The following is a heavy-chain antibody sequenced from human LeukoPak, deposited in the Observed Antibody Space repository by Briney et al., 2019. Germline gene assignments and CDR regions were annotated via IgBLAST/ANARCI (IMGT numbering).Heavy chain of an antibody. D-gene: IGHD3-10*01. V-gene: IGHV3-7*01. CDR2: IKQDGSEK. CDR3: ARAKGGRFGELLRGYFDY. Sequence: GGSLRLSCAASGFTFSSYWMSWVRQAPGKGLEWVANIKQDGSEKYYVDSVKGRFTISRDNAKNSLYLQMNSLRAEDTAVYYCARAKGGRFGELLRGYFDYWGQGTLVTVAS. CDR1: GFTFSSYW. J-gene: IGHJ4*02.